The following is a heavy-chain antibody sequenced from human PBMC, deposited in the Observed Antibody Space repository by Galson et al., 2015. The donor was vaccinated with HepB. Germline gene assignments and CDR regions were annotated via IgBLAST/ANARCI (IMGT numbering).Heavy chain of an antibody. Sequence: SLRLSCAASGFTFGDYAMSWFRQAPGKGLEWVGFIRSKAYGGTTEYAASVKGRFTISRDDSKSIAYLQMNSLKTEDTAVYYCTREPASYYYDSRGYFQHWGQGTLVTVSS. V-gene: IGHV3-49*03. CDR3: TREPASYYYDSRGYFQH. J-gene: IGHJ1*01. CDR1: GFTFGDYA. D-gene: IGHD3-22*01. CDR2: IRSKAYGGTT.